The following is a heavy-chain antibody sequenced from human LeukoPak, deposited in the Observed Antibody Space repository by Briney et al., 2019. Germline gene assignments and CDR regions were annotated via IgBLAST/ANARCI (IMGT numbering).Heavy chain of an antibody. Sequence: ASVKVSCKASGYTFTDYCIQWVRKAPGQGLEWMGWINPNSGGTNSAQKFQGRVTMTRDTSVSTAYMELSRLRSDDTAVYYCARDHCTSSGCYEYYYYGVDVWGQGTTVTVSS. CDR3: ARDHCTSSGCYEYYYYGVDV. CDR2: INPNSGGT. J-gene: IGHJ6*02. D-gene: IGHD2-2*01. V-gene: IGHV1-2*02. CDR1: GYTFTDYC.